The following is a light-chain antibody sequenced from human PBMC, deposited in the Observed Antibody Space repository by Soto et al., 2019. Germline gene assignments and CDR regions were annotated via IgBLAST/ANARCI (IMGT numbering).Light chain of an antibody. Sequence: EVVMTQSPLSLPVTLGQPASISLGFDQIFLYSDGNTYLSWFHQRPGQSPRRLINKVSDRDSGVPDRISGGGSGTNFTLKISRVEADDVGVYYCMQGVHWPPTFGPGTKVDIK. V-gene: IGKV2-30*01. CDR1: QIFLYSDGNTY. CDR3: MQGVHWPPT. J-gene: IGKJ3*01. CDR2: KVS.